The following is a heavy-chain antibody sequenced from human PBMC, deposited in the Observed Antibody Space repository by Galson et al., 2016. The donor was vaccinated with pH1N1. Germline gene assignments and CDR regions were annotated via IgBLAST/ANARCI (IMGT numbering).Heavy chain of an antibody. V-gene: IGHV4-4*09. CDR1: GGPISDWF. J-gene: IGHJ4*02. CDR3: ARVVTWELGYYFDY. CDR2: IYTSGST. Sequence: ETLSLTCSVSGGPISDWFWSWFRQPAGKGLEWIGYIYTSGSTNYNPSLKSRVIISVDTSKNQFSLKLSSVTAADTAVYYCARVVTWELGYYFDYWGQGTLVTVSS. D-gene: IGHD1-26*01.